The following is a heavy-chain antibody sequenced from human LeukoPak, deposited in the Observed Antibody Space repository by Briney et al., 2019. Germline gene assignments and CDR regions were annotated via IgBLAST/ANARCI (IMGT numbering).Heavy chain of an antibody. D-gene: IGHD4-11*01. CDR1: GFTFSSYE. V-gene: IGHV3-48*03. CDR2: ISSGITTI. J-gene: IGHJ4*02. Sequence: GGSLRLSCAASGFTFSSYEMNWVRQAPGKGLEWVSYISSGITTIYYADSVKGRFTISRDNAKNSLYLQMDSLRAEDTAVYYCARFGSTVTTAFDYWGQGTLVTVSS. CDR3: ARFGSTVTTAFDY.